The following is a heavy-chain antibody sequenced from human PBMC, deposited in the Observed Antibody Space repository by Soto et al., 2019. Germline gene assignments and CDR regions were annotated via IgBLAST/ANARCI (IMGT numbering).Heavy chain of an antibody. Sequence: PSETLSLTCAVSGGSINSTNWWSWVRQPPGKGLEWIGYIYHSGSTYYNPSLKSRVTISVDRSKNQFSLKLSSVTAADTAVYYCARGMTTVTTLDYWGQGTLVTVSS. D-gene: IGHD4-4*01. J-gene: IGHJ4*02. CDR1: GGSINSTNW. CDR2: IYHSGST. V-gene: IGHV4-4*02. CDR3: ARGMTTVTTLDY.